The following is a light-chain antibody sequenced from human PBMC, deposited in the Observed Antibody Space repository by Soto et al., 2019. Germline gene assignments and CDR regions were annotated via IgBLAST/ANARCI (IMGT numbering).Light chain of an antibody. J-gene: IGKJ1*01. CDR2: LGS. CDR1: QSLLHSNGYNY. CDR3: MQGLHPTWT. V-gene: IGKV2-28*01. Sequence: DIVMTQSPLSLPVTPGEPASISCRSSQSLLHSNGYNYLDWYLQKPGQSPQLLIYLGSNRASGVPDRFSGSGSGTDLTLKIRRVEAEDVEVYYRMQGLHPTWTFGQGTKVEIK.